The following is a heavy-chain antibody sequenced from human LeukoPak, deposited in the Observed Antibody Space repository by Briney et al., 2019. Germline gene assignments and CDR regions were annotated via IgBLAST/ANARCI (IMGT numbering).Heavy chain of an antibody. J-gene: IGHJ5*02. V-gene: IGHV1-69*13. CDR1: GGTFSSYA. CDR3: ARVPGWFGELFSWFDP. Sequence: SVKVSCKASGGTFSSYAISWVRQAPGQGLEWMGGIIPIFGTANYAQKFQGRVTITADESTSTAYMELSSLRSDDTAVYYCARVPGWFGELFSWFDPWGQGTLVTVSS. CDR2: IIPIFGTA. D-gene: IGHD3-10*01.